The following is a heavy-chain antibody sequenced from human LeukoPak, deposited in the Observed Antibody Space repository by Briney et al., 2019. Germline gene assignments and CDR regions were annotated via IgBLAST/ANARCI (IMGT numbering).Heavy chain of an antibody. D-gene: IGHD2-8*01. J-gene: IGHJ4*02. Sequence: PGGSLRLSCAASGFTFDDYGMSWVRQAPGKGLEWVSGINWNGGSTGYADSVKGRFTISRDNAKNSLYPQMNSLRAEDTALYYCARGYCTNGVCKYYFDYWGQGTLVTVSS. CDR3: ARGYCTNGVCKYYFDY. V-gene: IGHV3-20*04. CDR2: INWNGGST. CDR1: GFTFDDYG.